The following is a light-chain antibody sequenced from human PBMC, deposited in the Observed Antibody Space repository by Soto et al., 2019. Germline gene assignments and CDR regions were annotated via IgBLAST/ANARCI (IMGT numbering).Light chain of an antibody. V-gene: IGKV1-9*01. CDR2: SAS. J-gene: IGKJ5*01. CDR1: QDISGY. CDR3: QQRHSYPIT. Sequence: DIQLTQSPSFLSASVGDRVTVTCRASQDISGYLAWYQQKPGKAPKLLIHSASTLQGGVPSRFSGSGYGAEFTLTISSLQPDDFATYYCQQRHSYPITFGQGTRLDIK.